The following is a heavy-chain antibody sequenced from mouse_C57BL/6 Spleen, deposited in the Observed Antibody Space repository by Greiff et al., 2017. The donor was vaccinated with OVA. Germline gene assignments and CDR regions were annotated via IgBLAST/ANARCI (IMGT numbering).Heavy chain of an antibody. D-gene: IGHD2-4*01. CDR1: GYSFTDYN. CDR3: AKRKDYDPYAMDY. CDR2: INPNYGTT. V-gene: IGHV1-39*01. Sequence: VQLKQSGPELVKPGASVKISCKASGYSFTDYNMNWVKQSNGKSLEWIGVINPNYGTTSYNQKFKGKATLTVDQSSSTAYMQLNSLTSEDSSVYYCAKRKDYDPYAMDYWGQGTSVTVSS. J-gene: IGHJ4*01.